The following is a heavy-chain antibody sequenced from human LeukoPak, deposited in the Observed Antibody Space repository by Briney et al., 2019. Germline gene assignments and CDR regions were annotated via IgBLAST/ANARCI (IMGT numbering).Heavy chain of an antibody. Sequence: SGTLSLTCTVSGGPVSSGSYYWSWIRQPPGKGLEWIGFIFYSGSTKYNPSIKSRLTISVDTSKNQFSLELSSVTAADTAVYYCARDSGWFAYWGQGTLVTVSS. CDR2: IFYSGST. D-gene: IGHD3-10*01. CDR1: GGPVSSGSYY. CDR3: ARDSGWFAY. V-gene: IGHV4-61*01. J-gene: IGHJ4*02.